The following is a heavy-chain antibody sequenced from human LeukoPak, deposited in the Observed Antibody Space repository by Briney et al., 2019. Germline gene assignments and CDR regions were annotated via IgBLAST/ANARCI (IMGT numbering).Heavy chain of an antibody. V-gene: IGHV3-23*01. D-gene: IGHD6-19*01. CDR1: GFTFSSYA. Sequence: GGSLRLSCAASGFTFSSYAMNWVRQAPGKGLEWVSAICSNDNNTYYANSVKGRFTISRDNSKNTLFLQMNSLRTEDTAMYYCAKDYLFTDFAVPGPFDYWGQGTLVTVSS. J-gene: IGHJ4*02. CDR2: ICSNDNNT. CDR3: AKDYLFTDFAVPGPFDY.